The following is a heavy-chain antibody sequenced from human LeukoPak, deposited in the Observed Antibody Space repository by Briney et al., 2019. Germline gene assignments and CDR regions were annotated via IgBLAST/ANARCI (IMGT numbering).Heavy chain of an antibody. CDR2: INPSGGST. Sequence: GSSVKVSCKASGGTFSSYAISWVRQAPGQGLEWMGIINPSGGSTSYAQKFQGRATMTRDMSTSTVYMELSSLRSEDTAVYYCARGHYDILTGYYSSNYYMDVWGKGTTVTVSS. D-gene: IGHD3-9*01. J-gene: IGHJ6*03. CDR1: GGTFSSYA. CDR3: ARGHYDILTGYYSSNYYMDV. V-gene: IGHV1-46*01.